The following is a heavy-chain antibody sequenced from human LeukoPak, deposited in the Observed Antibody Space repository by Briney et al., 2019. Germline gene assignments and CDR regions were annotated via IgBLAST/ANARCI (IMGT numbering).Heavy chain of an antibody. D-gene: IGHD1-14*01. Sequence: PSETLSLTCTVSGGSISSYYWSWIRQPPGKGLEWIGYIYYSGSTNYNPSLKSRVTISVDTSKNQFSLKLSSVTAADTAVYYCARDSYLTRNAFDIWGQGTMVTASS. V-gene: IGHV4-59*01. CDR1: GGSISSYY. J-gene: IGHJ3*02. CDR3: ARDSYLTRNAFDI. CDR2: IYYSGST.